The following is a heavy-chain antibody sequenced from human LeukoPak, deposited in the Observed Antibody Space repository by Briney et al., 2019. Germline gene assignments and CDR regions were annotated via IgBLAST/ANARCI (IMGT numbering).Heavy chain of an antibody. CDR3: ARNFYGDYEGGAGFDY. Sequence: GASVKVSCKASGYTFTGYYMHWVRQAPGQGLEWMGWINPNSGGTNYAQKFQGRVTMTRDTSISTAYMELSRLRSDDTAVYYCARNFYGDYEGGAGFDYWGQGTLVTVSS. CDR1: GYTFTGYY. CDR2: INPNSGGT. D-gene: IGHD4-17*01. J-gene: IGHJ4*02. V-gene: IGHV1-2*02.